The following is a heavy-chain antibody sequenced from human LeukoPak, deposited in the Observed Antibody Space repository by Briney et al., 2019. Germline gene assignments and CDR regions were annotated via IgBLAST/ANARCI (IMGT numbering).Heavy chain of an antibody. CDR1: GYSFTNYW. Sequence: GESLKSSCQVSGYSFTNYWIGWVRQMPGKGLEWMGIIYPGDSHTRHSPSFQGQVTITTDKSISTAYLQWSSLKASDTAMYYCARVGSGATPFDYWGQGTLVTVSS. CDR3: ARVGSGATPFDY. J-gene: IGHJ4*02. CDR2: IYPGDSHT. D-gene: IGHD1-26*01. V-gene: IGHV5-51*01.